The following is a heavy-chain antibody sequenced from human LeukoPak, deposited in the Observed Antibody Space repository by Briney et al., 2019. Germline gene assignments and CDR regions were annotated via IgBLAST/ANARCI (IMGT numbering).Heavy chain of an antibody. CDR1: GYTFTSYD. CDR3: ARTYSSGWYFGDAFDI. CDR2: MNPNSGNT. Sequence: ASVKVSCKASGYTFTSYDINWVRQATGLGLEWMGWMNPNSGNTGYAQKFQGRVTITRNTSISTAYMELSSLRSEDTAVYYCARTYSSGWYFGDAFDIWGQGTMVTVSS. V-gene: IGHV1-8*03. D-gene: IGHD6-19*01. J-gene: IGHJ3*02.